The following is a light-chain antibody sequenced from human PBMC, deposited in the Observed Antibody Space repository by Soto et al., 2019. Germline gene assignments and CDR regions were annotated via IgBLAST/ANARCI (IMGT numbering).Light chain of an antibody. CDR1: SSDVGSYDY. CDR3: SSYANSNNPCV. J-gene: IGLJ1*01. V-gene: IGLV2-8*01. Sequence: QSALTQPPSAAGSPGQSVTISCTGTSSDVGSYDYVSWYQQHPGKAPKLMIYEVSKLPSGVPDRLSGSKSGNTASLTVSGLQAEDEADYYCSSYANSNNPCVFGTGTKLTVL. CDR2: EVS.